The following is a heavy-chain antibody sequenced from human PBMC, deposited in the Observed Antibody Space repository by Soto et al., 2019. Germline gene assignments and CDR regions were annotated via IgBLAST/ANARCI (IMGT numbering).Heavy chain of an antibody. V-gene: IGHV4-59*01. D-gene: IGHD2-15*01. J-gene: IGHJ4*02. CDR2: ISSSGST. Sequence: QVQLQESGPGLVKPSETLSLTYTVSGGSISSYYRSWIRQPPGKRLEWIGHISSSGSTSYNPSLKSRVSISMDTSKNQFSLNLGSVTAADSAVYYCARRIQLDYWGQGTLVTVSS. CDR3: ARRIQLDY. CDR1: GGSISSYY.